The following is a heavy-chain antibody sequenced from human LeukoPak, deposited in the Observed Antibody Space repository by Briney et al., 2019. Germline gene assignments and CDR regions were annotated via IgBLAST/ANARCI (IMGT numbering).Heavy chain of an antibody. CDR3: AKICLRGVIISYFDY. CDR2: ISYDGSNK. D-gene: IGHD3-10*01. Sequence: PGGSLRLSCAASGFTFSSYGMHWVRQAPGKGLEWVAVISYDGSNKYYADSVKGRFTISRDNSKNTLYLQMNSLRAEDTAVYYCAKICLRGVIISYFDYWGQGALVTVSS. CDR1: GFTFSSYG. J-gene: IGHJ4*02. V-gene: IGHV3-30*18.